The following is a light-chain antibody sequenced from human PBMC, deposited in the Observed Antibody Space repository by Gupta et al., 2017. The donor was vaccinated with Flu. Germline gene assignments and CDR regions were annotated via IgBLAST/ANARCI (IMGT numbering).Light chain of an antibody. CDR2: FAS. CDR3: QQYNSTPYT. Sequence: SPAPRPPPDCTSCRSALSRCNKSTYVSWYQPKPGQPPILLICFASTRQSGVPARFSGRGSGTDCLPTIRSLQAEDVATYSRQQYNSTPYTFGQGTKVEIK. CDR1: RSALSRCNKSTY. J-gene: IGKJ1*01. V-gene: IGKV4-1*01.